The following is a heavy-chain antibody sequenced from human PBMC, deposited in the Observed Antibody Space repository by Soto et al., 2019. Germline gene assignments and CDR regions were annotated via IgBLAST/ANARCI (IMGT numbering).Heavy chain of an antibody. Sequence: GGSLRLSCAASGFTFSSYGMHWVHQAPGKGLEWVAVISYDGSNKYYADSVKGRFTISRDNSKNTLYLQMNSLRAEDTAVYYCAKDFYSDITTVQHWGQGTLVTVSS. J-gene: IGHJ1*01. D-gene: IGHD5-12*01. CDR3: AKDFYSDITTVQH. V-gene: IGHV3-30*18. CDR1: GFTFSSYG. CDR2: ISYDGSNK.